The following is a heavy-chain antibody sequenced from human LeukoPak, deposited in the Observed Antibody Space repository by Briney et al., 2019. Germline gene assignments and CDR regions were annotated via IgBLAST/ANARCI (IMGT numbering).Heavy chain of an antibody. CDR2: INAGNANT. J-gene: IGHJ4*02. CDR1: GYTFTGST. CDR3: ARVGEDIGFDY. Sequence: GASVKVSCKASGYTFTGSTIHWVRQAPGQRLEWMGWINAGNANTRYSQKFQGRVTITRDTSASTAYVELSSLRSEDTAVYYCARVGEDIGFDYWGQGTLVTVSS. D-gene: IGHD5-12*01. V-gene: IGHV1-3*01.